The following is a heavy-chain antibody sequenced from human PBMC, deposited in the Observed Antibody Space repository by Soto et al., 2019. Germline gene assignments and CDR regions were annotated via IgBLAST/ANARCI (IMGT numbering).Heavy chain of an antibody. V-gene: IGHV1-2*04. J-gene: IGHJ6*03. CDR1: GYAFIQFY. Sequence: QVQLVQSGAEVKKPGASVKVSCTASGYAFIQFYIHWMRQAPGQGLEWMGCINPNRGRTKFAQNFQGWVTMTRDTSIKTVYMELSGLRADATAVYYCARESGGTTATLDYYYFYMDVWGKGSTVTVSS. CDR3: ARESGGTTATLDYYYFYMDV. D-gene: IGHD4-17*01. CDR2: INPNRGRT.